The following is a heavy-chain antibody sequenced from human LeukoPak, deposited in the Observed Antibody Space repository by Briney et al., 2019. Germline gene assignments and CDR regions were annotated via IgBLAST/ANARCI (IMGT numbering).Heavy chain of an antibody. V-gene: IGHV3-69-1*01. D-gene: IGHD4-23*01. CDR1: GFTFSDYY. J-gene: IGHJ4*02. Sequence: GGSLRLSCAASGFTFSDYYMSWIRQAPGKGLEWVSSISSSSYIYYADSVKGRFTISRDNAKNSLYLQMNSLRAEDTAVYYCARDDYGGIDYWGQGTLVTVSS. CDR3: ARDDYGGIDY. CDR2: ISSSSYI.